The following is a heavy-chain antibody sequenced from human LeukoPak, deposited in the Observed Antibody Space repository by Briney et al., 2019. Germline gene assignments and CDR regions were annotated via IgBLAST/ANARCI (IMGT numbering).Heavy chain of an antibody. Sequence: SQTLSLTCTVSGGSISSGDYYWSWIRQPPGKGLEWIGYIYYSGSTYYNPSLKSRVTISVDTSKNQFSLKLSSVTAADTAVYYCARFEVVTATYYYDYWGQGTLVTVSS. J-gene: IGHJ4*02. V-gene: IGHV4-30-4*01. CDR2: IYYSGST. D-gene: IGHD2-21*02. CDR3: ARFEVVTATYYYDY. CDR1: GGSISSGDYY.